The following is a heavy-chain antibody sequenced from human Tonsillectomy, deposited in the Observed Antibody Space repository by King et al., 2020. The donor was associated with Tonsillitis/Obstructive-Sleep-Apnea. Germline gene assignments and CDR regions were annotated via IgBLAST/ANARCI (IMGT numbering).Heavy chain of an antibody. V-gene: IGHV7-4-1*02. Sequence: QLVQSGSELKKPGASVKVSCKASGYTFTSYAMNWVRQAPGQGLEWMGWINTNTGNPTYAQGFTGRFVFSLDNSVRTAYLQISSLEAEDTAVYYCAREMLVATAMPDYDYWGQGTLVTVSS. CDR3: AREMLVATAMPDYDY. J-gene: IGHJ4*02. D-gene: IGHD2-2*01. CDR1: GYTFTSYA. CDR2: INTNTGNP.